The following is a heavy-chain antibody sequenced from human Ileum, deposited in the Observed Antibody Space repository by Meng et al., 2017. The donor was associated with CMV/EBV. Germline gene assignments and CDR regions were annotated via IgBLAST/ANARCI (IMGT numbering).Heavy chain of an antibody. Sequence: QVQLVQSGAEVKKLGALVQVSCKASGYTFTGSYVHWVRQAPGQGLEWLGYINPNNGGTKYSQKFQGRVTMTRDTSITTAYMELTRLAYDDTAMYYCAVQLYPRPEVYWGQGTLVTVSS. D-gene: IGHD1-1*01. V-gene: IGHV1-2*02. CDR3: AVQLYPRPEVY. CDR2: INPNNGGT. CDR1: GYTFTGSY. J-gene: IGHJ4*02.